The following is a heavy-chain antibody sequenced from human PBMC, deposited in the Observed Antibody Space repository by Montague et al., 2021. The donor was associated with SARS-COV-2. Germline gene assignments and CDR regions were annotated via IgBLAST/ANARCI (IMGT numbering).Heavy chain of an antibody. CDR3: ARIWGATRGDAFDI. CDR2: XDWDDDK. CDR1: GFSLSTSGMC. Sequence: PALVKPTQTLTLTCTFSGFSLSTSGMCVSRIRQPPGKALEWLALXDWDDDKYYSTSLKTRLTISKDTSKNQVVLTMTNMDPVDTATYYCARIWGATRGDAFDIWGQGTMVTVSS. V-gene: IGHV2-70*01. J-gene: IGHJ3*02. D-gene: IGHD1-26*01.